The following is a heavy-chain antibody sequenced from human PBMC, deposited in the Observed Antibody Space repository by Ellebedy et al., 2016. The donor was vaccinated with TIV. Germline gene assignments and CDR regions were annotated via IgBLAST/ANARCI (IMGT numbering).Heavy chain of an antibody. V-gene: IGHV4-4*07. Sequence: PSETLSLTCTVSGGSINNYYWNWIRQPAGKGLEWIGRLYTGGIATYNPSLKSRVTISVDTSKNQVSLKVNSVTAADTAVYYCERVRFSPGWFDPWGQGTLVTVSS. CDR1: GGSINNYY. J-gene: IGHJ5*02. CDR3: ERVRFSPGWFDP. CDR2: LYTGGIA.